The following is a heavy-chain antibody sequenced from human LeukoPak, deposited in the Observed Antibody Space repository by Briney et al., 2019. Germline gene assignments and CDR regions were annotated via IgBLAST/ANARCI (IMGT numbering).Heavy chain of an antibody. CDR1: GGSISTYY. CDR3: ARGTHSSSPIPLDY. J-gene: IGHJ4*02. D-gene: IGHD6-6*01. V-gene: IGHV4-59*01. CDR2: IHYSGST. Sequence: PSETLSLTCIVSGGSISTYYWSWIRQTPGKGLEWIGYIHYSGSTNYNPSLNSRVTISVDTSKNQFSLKVNSVTAADTAVYYCARGTHSSSPIPLDYWGQGTLVTVSS.